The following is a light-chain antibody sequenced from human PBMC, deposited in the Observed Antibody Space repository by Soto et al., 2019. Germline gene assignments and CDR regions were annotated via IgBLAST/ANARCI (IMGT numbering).Light chain of an antibody. CDR3: MKALQTPRT. J-gene: IGKJ1*01. Sequence: DIVMPQSPLSLPVTPGAPASISCRSRQSLLHSNGNNYLEWYLQKPGQSQQLLIYLGSSRASGVPDRFSGSGSGTDFTLKIRRVEAEEVGVYYCMKALQTPRTFGQGNKVDIK. CDR2: LGS. V-gene: IGKV2-28*01. CDR1: QSLLHSNGNNY.